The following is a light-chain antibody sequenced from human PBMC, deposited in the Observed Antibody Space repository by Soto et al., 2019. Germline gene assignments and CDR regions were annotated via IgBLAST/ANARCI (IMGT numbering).Light chain of an antibody. CDR1: SSDVGSYNL. J-gene: IGLJ2*01. Sequence: QSALTQPASVSGSPGQSITISCTGTSSDVGSYNLVSWYQQYPGKAPKLMIYEGSKRPSGVSNRFSGSKSGNTASLTISGLQAEDVADYYCCSYAGSSTFVFGGGTNVTVL. CDR2: EGS. CDR3: CSYAGSSTFV. V-gene: IGLV2-23*03.